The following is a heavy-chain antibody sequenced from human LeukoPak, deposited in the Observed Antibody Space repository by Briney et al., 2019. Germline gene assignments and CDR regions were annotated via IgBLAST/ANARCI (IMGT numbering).Heavy chain of an antibody. V-gene: IGHV3-30-3*01. D-gene: IGHD2-15*01. CDR2: ISYDGSDK. CDR3: ARGGCSGGTCYMLGWFNP. J-gene: IGHJ5*02. Sequence: PGGSLRLSCAASGFTFRTYAMHWVPQAPGKGLECAAVISYDGSDKHYADSAKGRFTISRDNSKNTLYLQMNSRRAEDTAVYYCARGGCSGGTCYMLGWFNPWGQVTLVTVSP. CDR1: GFTFRTYA.